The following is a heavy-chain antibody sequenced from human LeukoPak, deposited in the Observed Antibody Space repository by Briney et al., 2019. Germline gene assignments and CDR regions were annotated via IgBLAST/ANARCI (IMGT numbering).Heavy chain of an antibody. CDR3: ARYREMATTHCFDY. CDR1: GYSFSNYW. D-gene: IGHD5-24*01. Sequence: KVSRKRSGYSFSNYWIGWVRQLPGKGLEWMGIIYPGDSDTRYSPSFQGHVTISADKSVSTAYLQWNSLKASDTAMYYCARYREMATTHCFDYWGQGALVTASS. CDR2: IYPGDSDT. J-gene: IGHJ4*02. V-gene: IGHV5-51*01.